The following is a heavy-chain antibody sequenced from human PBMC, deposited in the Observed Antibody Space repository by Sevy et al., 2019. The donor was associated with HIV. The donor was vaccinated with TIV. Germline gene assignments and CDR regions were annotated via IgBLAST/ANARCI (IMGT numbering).Heavy chain of an antibody. D-gene: IGHD2-2*01. Sequence: QGGSLRLSCVASGFTFSGYDMHWVRQAPGKGLEWLAFISVDGSKLFYADSVRGRFIVSRDNSKRTLFLQMNSLRPEDTTVYLCARRDLNHQYLLGLWGQGTLVTVSS. CDR1: GFTFSGYD. CDR2: ISVDGSKL. CDR3: ARRDLNHQYLLGL. J-gene: IGHJ4*02. V-gene: IGHV3-30*03.